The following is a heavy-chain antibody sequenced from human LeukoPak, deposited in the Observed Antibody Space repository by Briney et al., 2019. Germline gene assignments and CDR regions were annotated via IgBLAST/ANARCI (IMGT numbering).Heavy chain of an antibody. V-gene: IGHV4-59*08. D-gene: IGHD3-9*01. CDR3: ANSPTYYDILTGYSPVGYFDL. CDR2: IYYSGST. J-gene: IGHJ2*01. CDR1: GGSISSYY. Sequence: SETLSLTGTVSGGSISSYYWSWIRQPPGKGLEWIGYIYYSGSTNYNPSLKSRVTISVDTSKNQFSLKLSSVTAADTAVYYCANSPTYYDILTGYSPVGYFDLWGRGTLVTVSS.